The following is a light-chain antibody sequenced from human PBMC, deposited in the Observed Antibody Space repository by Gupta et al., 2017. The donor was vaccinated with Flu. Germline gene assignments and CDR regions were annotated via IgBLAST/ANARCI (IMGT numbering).Light chain of an antibody. CDR1: SSNIGSNY. Sequence: QSVLTQPASASGTPGQRAPSSCYGSSSNIGSNYVYWYQQLPGTPPKLLIYRNNQRPSGVPDRFSGSKSGTSASLAISGLRSEDEADYYCAAWDDSLSAVVFGGGTKLTVL. J-gene: IGLJ2*01. CDR2: RNN. V-gene: IGLV1-47*01. CDR3: AAWDDSLSAVV.